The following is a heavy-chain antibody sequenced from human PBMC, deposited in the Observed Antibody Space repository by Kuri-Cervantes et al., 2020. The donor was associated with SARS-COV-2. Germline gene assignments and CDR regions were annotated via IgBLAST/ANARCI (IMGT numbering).Heavy chain of an antibody. Sequence: GGSLRLSCAASGFTFSSYGMHWVRQAPGKGLEWVAFIRYDGSNKYYADSVKGRFTISRDNSKNTLYLQMNSLRAEDTAVYYCAKDNQVWDYMDYWGQGTLVTVSS. J-gene: IGHJ4*02. D-gene: IGHD3-16*01. V-gene: IGHV3-30*02. CDR2: IRYDGSNK. CDR3: AKDNQVWDYMDY. CDR1: GFTFSSYG.